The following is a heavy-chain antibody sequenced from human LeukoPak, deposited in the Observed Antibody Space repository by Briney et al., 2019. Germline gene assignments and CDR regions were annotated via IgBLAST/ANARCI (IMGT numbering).Heavy chain of an antibody. D-gene: IGHD6-13*01. CDR3: ARQIASAGTAGFYF. V-gene: IGHV4-4*07. J-gene: IGHJ4*02. CDR2: IYSTGST. CDR1: GGSISSYY. Sequence: PSETLSLTCTVSGGSISSYYWSWIRQPAGKGLEWIGRIYSTGSTNYNPSLKSRVTMSVDTSKNQFSLRLRSVTAADTAVYYCARQIASAGTAGFYFWGQGALVTVSS.